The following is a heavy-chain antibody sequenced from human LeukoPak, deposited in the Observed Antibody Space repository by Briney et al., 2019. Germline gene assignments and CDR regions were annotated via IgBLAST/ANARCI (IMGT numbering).Heavy chain of an antibody. CDR3: ARHEEWLVYAFDI. CDR1: GGSISGTYY. Sequence: PSETLSLTCTVSGGSISGTYYWSWIRQPPGKGLEWIGYIYYSGSTNYNPSLKSRVTISVDTSKNQFSLKLSSVTAADTAVYYCARHEEWLVYAFDIWGQGTMVTVSS. CDR2: IYYSGST. D-gene: IGHD6-19*01. V-gene: IGHV4-59*08. J-gene: IGHJ3*02.